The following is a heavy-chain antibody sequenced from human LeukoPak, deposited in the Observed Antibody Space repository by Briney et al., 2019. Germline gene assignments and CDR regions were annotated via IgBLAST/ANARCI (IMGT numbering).Heavy chain of an antibody. CDR2: INGDGSST. CDR1: GFTFSSYW. Sequence: GRSLRLSCAASGFTFSSYWIHWVPQSPGNGLVWVSRINGDGSSTSYADSVKGRFTISRDNAKNTLYLQMNSLRAEDTAVYYCAQWEPRNFQHWGQGTLVTVSS. D-gene: IGHD1-26*01. J-gene: IGHJ1*01. V-gene: IGHV3-74*01. CDR3: AQWEPRNFQH.